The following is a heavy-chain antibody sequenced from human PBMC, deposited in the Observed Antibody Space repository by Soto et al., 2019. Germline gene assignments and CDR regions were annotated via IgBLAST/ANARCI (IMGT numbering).Heavy chain of an antibody. CDR2: IYYSGST. J-gene: IGHJ4*02. V-gene: IGHV4-59*01. CDR3: ARGPAEDTAMGYYFDY. D-gene: IGHD5-18*01. Sequence: SETLSLTCTVSGGSISSYYWSWIRQPPGKGLEWIGYIYYSGSTNYNPSLKSRVTISVDTSKNQFSLKLSSVTAADTAVYYCARGPAEDTAMGYYFDYWGQGTLVTVSS. CDR1: GGSISSYY.